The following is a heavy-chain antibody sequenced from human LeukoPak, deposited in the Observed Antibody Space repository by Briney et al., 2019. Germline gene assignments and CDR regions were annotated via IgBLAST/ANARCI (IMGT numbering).Heavy chain of an antibody. D-gene: IGHD2-15*01. V-gene: IGHV3-7*01. CDR2: INEDGSEI. CDR1: GFIFNDYW. CDR3: ARDRIGDY. J-gene: IGHJ4*02. Sequence: GGSLRLSCAASGFIFNDYWMSWVRQAPGKGLEWVANINEDGSEIYYVDSVKGRFTISRDNAKNSLYLQMNSLRAEDTAVYYCARDRIGDYWGQGTLVTVSS.